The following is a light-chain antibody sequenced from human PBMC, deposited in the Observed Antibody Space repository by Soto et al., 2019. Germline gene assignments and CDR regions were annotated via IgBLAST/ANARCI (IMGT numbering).Light chain of an antibody. CDR3: AAWDDSLNGWV. CDR1: ISNIGENP. V-gene: IGLV1-44*01. J-gene: IGLJ3*02. CDR2: SDD. Sequence: QLVLTQPPSASGTPGQRVTISCSGSISNIGENPVNWYQHLPGAAPKVLMYSDDQRPSGVPDRFSGSKSRTSASLAISGLQSEDEADYYCAAWDDSLNGWVFGGGTKLTVL.